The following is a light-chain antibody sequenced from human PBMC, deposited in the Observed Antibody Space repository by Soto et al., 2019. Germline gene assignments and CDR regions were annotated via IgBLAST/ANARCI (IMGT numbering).Light chain of an antibody. V-gene: IGLV2-11*01. CDR1: SSDVGGYNY. J-gene: IGLJ3*02. CDR2: DVS. Sequence: SALTQPRSVSGSPGQSVTISCTGTSSDVGGYNYVSWYQQHPGKAPKLMIYDVSKRPSGVPDRFSGSKSGNTASLSISGLQAEDEADYYCCSYAGGYTWVFGGGTKLTVL. CDR3: CSYAGGYTWV.